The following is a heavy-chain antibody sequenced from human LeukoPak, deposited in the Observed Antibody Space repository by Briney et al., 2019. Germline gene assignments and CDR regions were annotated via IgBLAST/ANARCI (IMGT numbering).Heavy chain of an antibody. CDR1: GYSFTSYW. CDR3: ARRNDYGDYGLHY. CDR2: IYPGDSDT. J-gene: IGHJ4*02. V-gene: IGHV5-51*01. Sequence: GESLKISCKGSGYSFTSYWIGWVRQMPGKGLEWIGIIYPGDSDTRYSPSFQGQVTISADKSISTAYLQWSSLKASGTAMYYCARRNDYGDYGLHYWGQGTLVTVSS. D-gene: IGHD4-17*01.